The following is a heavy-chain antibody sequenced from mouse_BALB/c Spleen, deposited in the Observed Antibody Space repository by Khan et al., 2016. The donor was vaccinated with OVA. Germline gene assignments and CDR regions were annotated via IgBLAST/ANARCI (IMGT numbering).Heavy chain of an antibody. Sequence: QVQLQQPGAELVSPGASVKLSCKASGYTFTSYWMNWVKQRPGQGLEWIGMIDPSDSETHYNQMFKDKATLTVDKFSSTAYMQLSSLTSEDSAVYYCTRREKYGYDPSWFAYWGQGTLVTVSA. CDR2: IDPSDSET. CDR3: TRREKYGYDPSWFAY. D-gene: IGHD2-2*01. V-gene: IGHV1-61*01. CDR1: GYTFTSYW. J-gene: IGHJ3*01.